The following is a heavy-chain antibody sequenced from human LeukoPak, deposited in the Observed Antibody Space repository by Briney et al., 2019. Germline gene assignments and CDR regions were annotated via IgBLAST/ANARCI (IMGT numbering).Heavy chain of an antibody. J-gene: IGHJ4*02. CDR1: GFTFSSYG. CDR2: ISYDGSNK. Sequence: GRSLRLSCAASGFTFSSYGMHWVRQAPGKGLEWVAVISYDGSNKYYADSVKGRFTISRDNSKNTLYLQMNSLRAEDTAVYYCAKDSGGYDYFDYWGQGTLVTASS. D-gene: IGHD5-12*01. CDR3: AKDSGGYDYFDY. V-gene: IGHV3-30*18.